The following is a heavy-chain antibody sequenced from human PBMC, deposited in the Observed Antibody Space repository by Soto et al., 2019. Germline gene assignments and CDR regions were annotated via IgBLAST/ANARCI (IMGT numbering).Heavy chain of an antibody. V-gene: IGHV3-74*01. J-gene: IGHJ1*01. CDR1: GSPSSSYG. CDR3: ARLPNKSPQN. CDR2: ISTDASST. Sequence: EVQLVESGGGLVQPGGPWGPSCAPPGSPSSSYGMHWFRQAQGKGLVWVSSISTDASSTSYADPVKGRFTISRDNAKNTLYLQMNSVRAEDTAVYYCARLPNKSPQNWGQGTLVIVSP.